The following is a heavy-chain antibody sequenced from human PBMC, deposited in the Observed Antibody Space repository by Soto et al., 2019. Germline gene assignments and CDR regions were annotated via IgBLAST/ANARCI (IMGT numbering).Heavy chain of an antibody. Sequence: ASETLSLTCTVSGGSISSGGYYWSWIRQHPGKGLEWIGYIYYSGSTYYNPSLKSRVTISVDTSKNQFSLKLSSVTAADTAVYYCARGRLKQADGFDPWGQGTLVTVSS. CDR1: GGSISSGGYY. CDR3: ARGRLKQADGFDP. CDR2: IYYSGST. V-gene: IGHV4-31*03. D-gene: IGHD2-15*01. J-gene: IGHJ5*02.